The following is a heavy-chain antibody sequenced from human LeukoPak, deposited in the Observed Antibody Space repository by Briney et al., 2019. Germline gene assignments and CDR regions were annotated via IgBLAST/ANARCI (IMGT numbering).Heavy chain of an antibody. V-gene: IGHV3-23*01. Sequence: GGSLRLSCEASGFTFSNYAMSWVRQAPGKGLEWVSAISGSGRTPYYADSVKGRFTISRDNAKNTLYLQMNSLRAEDTAVYYCARGLVPGFLDYWGQGTPVTVSS. CDR2: ISGSGRTP. J-gene: IGHJ4*02. D-gene: IGHD3-10*01. CDR3: ARGLVPGFLDY. CDR1: GFTFSNYA.